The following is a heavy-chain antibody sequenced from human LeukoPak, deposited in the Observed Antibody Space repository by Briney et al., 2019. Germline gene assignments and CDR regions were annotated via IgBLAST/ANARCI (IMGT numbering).Heavy chain of an antibody. Sequence: PGGSLRLSCAAAGFTFSSYAMSWGRQAPGDGLEVSAISGGDGSTYYADSVKGRFTISRDNSKNTLYLQLNSLRAEDTAVYYCAKVGRYFDWFDAFDIWGQGTMVTVSS. V-gene: IGHV3-23*01. CDR2: ISGGDGST. CDR1: GFTFSSYA. CDR3: AKVGRYFDWFDAFDI. D-gene: IGHD3-9*01. J-gene: IGHJ3*02.